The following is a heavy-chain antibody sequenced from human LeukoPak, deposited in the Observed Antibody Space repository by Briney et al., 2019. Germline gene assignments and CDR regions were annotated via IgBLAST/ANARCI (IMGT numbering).Heavy chain of an antibody. J-gene: IGHJ4*02. Sequence: SETLSLTCGVSGGSITNTNYWTWVRQPPGKGLEWIGEVNLQGATNYNPPLIGRVAISVDTSENHISLQVTSVTAAETAVYYCAREGGPYRPLDYSGQGTLVTVSS. CDR1: GGSITNTNY. CDR2: VNLQGAT. CDR3: AREGGPYRPLDY. V-gene: IGHV4-4*02.